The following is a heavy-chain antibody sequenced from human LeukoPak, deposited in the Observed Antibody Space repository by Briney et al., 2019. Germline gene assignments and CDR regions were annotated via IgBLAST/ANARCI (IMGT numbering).Heavy chain of an antibody. CDR1: GFTFSSYA. J-gene: IGHJ4*02. CDR2: IKQDGSEK. Sequence: GGSLRLSCAASGFTFSSYAMSWVRQAPGKGLEWVANIKQDGSEKYYVDSVKGRFTISRDNAKNSLYLQMNSLRAEDTAVYYCARRAMVRGVYGAPFDYWGQGTLVTVSS. D-gene: IGHD3-10*01. CDR3: ARRAMVRGVYGAPFDY. V-gene: IGHV3-7*03.